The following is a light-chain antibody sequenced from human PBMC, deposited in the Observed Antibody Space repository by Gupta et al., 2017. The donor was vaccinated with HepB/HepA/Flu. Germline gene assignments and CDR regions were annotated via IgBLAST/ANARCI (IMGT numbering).Light chain of an antibody. Sequence: DIQLTQSPSFLSASVGDRVTITCRASRDINSYLIWYQQKPGKAPNLLIYTASTLQGGVPSTFSGSGSGTEFTLTISSLQPEDFATYYCQQVTSYPITFGQGTRLDIK. CDR3: QQVTSYPIT. CDR1: RDINSY. J-gene: IGKJ5*01. CDR2: TAS. V-gene: IGKV1-9*01.